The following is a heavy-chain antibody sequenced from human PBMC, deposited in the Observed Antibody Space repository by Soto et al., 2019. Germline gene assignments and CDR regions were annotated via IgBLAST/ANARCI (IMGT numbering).Heavy chain of an antibody. J-gene: IGHJ4*02. CDR1: GYTFTSYA. D-gene: IGHD3-22*01. V-gene: IGHV1-3*01. CDR3: ARVLLFGYYYDSSGYFDY. Sequence: ASVKVSCKASGYTFTSYAMHWVRQAPGQRLEWMGWINAGNGNTKYSQKFQGRVTITRDTSASTAYMELSSLRSEDTAVYYCARVLLFGYYYDSSGYFDYWGQGTLVTV. CDR2: INAGNGNT.